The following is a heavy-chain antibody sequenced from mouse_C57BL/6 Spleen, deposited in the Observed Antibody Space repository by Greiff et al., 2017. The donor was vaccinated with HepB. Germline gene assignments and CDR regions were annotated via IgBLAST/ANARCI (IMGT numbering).Heavy chain of an antibody. CDR1: GFTFSSYT. D-gene: IGHD2-4*01. CDR2: ISGGGGNT. J-gene: IGHJ1*03. CDR3: ARHGGYYEGYFDV. Sequence: EVQLQESGGGLVKPGGSLKLSCAASGFTFSSYTMSWVRQTPEKRLEWVATISGGGGNTYYPDSVKGRFTISRDNAKNTLYLQMSSLRSEDTALYYCARHGGYYEGYFDVWHRDHGHRLL. V-gene: IGHV5-9*01.